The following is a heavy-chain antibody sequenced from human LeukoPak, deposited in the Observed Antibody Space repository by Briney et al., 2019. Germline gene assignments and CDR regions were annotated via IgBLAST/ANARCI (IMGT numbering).Heavy chain of an antibody. J-gene: IGHJ4*02. CDR1: GFTLSSYW. Sequence: GGTPRLSRAVSGFTLSSYWMSWVRQAPGKGLEWVANIKQDGSEKYYVDSVKGRFTISRDNAKNSLYLQMNSLRAEYSAVYYCGASVFWWGQGALVTVSS. CDR3: GASVFW. CDR2: IKQDGSEK. D-gene: IGHD3-3*01. V-gene: IGHV3-7*03.